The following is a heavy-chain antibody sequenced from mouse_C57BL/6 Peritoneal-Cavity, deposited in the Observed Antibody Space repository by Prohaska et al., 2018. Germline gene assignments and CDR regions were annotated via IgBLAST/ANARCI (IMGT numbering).Heavy chain of an antibody. D-gene: IGHD2-1*01. CDR2: INSDGSAI. V-gene: IGHV11-2*01. Sequence: EVQLLETGGGLVQPGGSRGLSCEGSGFTFSGFWMSWVRQTPGKTLEWIGDINSDGSAINYAPSIKDRFTSFTDNDKSTLNLQMSNVRSEDTATYFCMRYGNYWYFDVWGTGTTVTVSS. J-gene: IGHJ1*03. CDR1: GFTFSGFW. CDR3: MRYGNYWYFDV.